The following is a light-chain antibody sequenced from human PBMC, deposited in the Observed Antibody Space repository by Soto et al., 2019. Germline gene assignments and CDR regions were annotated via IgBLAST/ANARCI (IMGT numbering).Light chain of an antibody. V-gene: IGLV2-23*01. J-gene: IGLJ1*01. CDR1: SSDVGSYNL. CDR2: EGT. CDR3: CSYASSSTYV. Sequence: QSALTQPASVSGSPGQSITISCTGTSSDVGSYNLVSWYQQHPGKDPKLMIYEGTKRPSGVSDRFSGSRSGNTASLTISGLQAEDEADYNCCSYASSSTYVFGTGTKVTAL.